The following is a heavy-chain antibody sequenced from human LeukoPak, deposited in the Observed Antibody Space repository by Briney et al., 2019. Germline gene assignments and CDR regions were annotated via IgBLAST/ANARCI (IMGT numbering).Heavy chain of an antibody. CDR3: ARPYYYGSGSYYQRMIFRTWFDP. Sequence: SSSSSYIHYADSVKGRFTISRDNAKNSLYLQMNSLRAEDTAVYYCARPYYYGSGSYYQRMIFRTWFDPWGQGTLVTVS. J-gene: IGHJ5*02. CDR2: SSSSSYI. V-gene: IGHV3-21*01. D-gene: IGHD3-10*01.